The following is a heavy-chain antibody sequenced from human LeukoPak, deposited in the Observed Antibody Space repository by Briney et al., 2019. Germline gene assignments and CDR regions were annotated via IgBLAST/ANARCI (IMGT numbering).Heavy chain of an antibody. J-gene: IGHJ2*01. CDR3: AKDPCGGDYGVCWYFDL. CDR2: ISYDGSNK. Sequence: GGSLRLSCAASDFTFSSYNMNWVRQAPGKGLEWVAVISYDGSNKYYADSVKGRFTISRDNSKNTLYLQMNSLRAEDTAVYYCAKDPCGGDYGVCWYFDLWGRGTLVTVSS. D-gene: IGHD4-17*01. V-gene: IGHV3-30*18. CDR1: DFTFSSYN.